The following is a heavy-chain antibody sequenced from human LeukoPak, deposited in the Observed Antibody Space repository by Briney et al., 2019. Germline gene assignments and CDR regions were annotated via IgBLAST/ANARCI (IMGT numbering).Heavy chain of an antibody. D-gene: IGHD6-13*01. CDR2: IYYSGST. CDR3: AREGGAAGFHWFDP. Sequence: SETLSLTCTVSGGSISSSSYYWSWIRQPPGKGLEWIGYIYYSGSTNYNPSLKSRVTISVDTSKNQFSLKLSSVTAADTAVYYCAREGGAAGFHWFDPWGQGTLVTVSS. V-gene: IGHV4-61*01. J-gene: IGHJ5*02. CDR1: GGSISSSSYY.